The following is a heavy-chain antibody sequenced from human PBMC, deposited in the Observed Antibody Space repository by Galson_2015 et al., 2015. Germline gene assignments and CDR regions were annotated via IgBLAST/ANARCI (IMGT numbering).Heavy chain of an antibody. CDR3: ARGDITIFGVALTEYFQH. CDR1: GFTFSSYW. CDR2: IKQDGSEK. V-gene: IGHV3-7*04. D-gene: IGHD3-3*01. J-gene: IGHJ1*01. Sequence: SLRLSCAASGFTFSSYWMSWVRQAPGKGLEWVANIKQDGSEKYYVDSVKGRFTISRDNAKNSLYLQMNSLRAEDTAVYYCARGDITIFGVALTEYFQHWGQGTLVTVSS.